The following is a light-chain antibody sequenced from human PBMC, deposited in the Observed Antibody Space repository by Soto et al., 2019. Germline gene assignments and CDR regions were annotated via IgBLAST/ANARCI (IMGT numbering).Light chain of an antibody. CDR1: QSVDIN. Sequence: EILLTHSPGTLSVSPWDRVTLSCRASQSVDINLAWYQQKPGQAPRLLIYGASSRATGIPDRFSGSGSGTEFTLTISSLQSEDFAVYYCQQYNNWPPITFGQGTRLEIK. CDR2: GAS. V-gene: IGKV3D-15*01. J-gene: IGKJ5*01. CDR3: QQYNNWPPIT.